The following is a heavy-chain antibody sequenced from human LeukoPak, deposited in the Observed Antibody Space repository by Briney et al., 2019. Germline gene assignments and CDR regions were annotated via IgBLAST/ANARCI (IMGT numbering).Heavy chain of an antibody. Sequence: GGSLRLSCAASGFTFSSYSMNWVRQAPGKGLEWVSSISSSSSYIYYADSVKGRFTISRDNAKNSLYLQMNSPRAEDTAVYYCARDSPHRSWGSGFDYWGQGTLVTVSS. J-gene: IGHJ4*02. CDR3: ARDSPHRSWGSGFDY. CDR2: ISSSSSYI. D-gene: IGHD3-16*01. CDR1: GFTFSSYS. V-gene: IGHV3-21*01.